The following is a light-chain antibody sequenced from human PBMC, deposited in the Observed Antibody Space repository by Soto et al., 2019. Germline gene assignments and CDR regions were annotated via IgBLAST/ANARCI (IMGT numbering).Light chain of an antibody. Sequence: EIVLTQSPGTLSLSPGERATLSCRASQSVSSNLAWYQKKPGQAPRLLIYGASTRATGISARFSGSGSGTEFSLTISSLQSEDSAVYYCQQYNNWWTFGQGTKVDI. CDR3: QQYNNWWT. J-gene: IGKJ1*01. CDR1: QSVSSN. V-gene: IGKV3-15*01. CDR2: GAS.